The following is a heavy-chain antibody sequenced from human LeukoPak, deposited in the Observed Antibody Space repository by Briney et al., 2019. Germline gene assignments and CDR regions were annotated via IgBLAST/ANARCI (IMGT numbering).Heavy chain of an antibody. D-gene: IGHD3-3*01. CDR2: IYTSGST. J-gene: IGHJ4*02. CDR1: GGSISSGSYY. Sequence: SQTLSLTCTVSGGSISSGSYYWSWIRQPAGKGLEWIGRIYTSGSTNYNPSLKSRVTISVDTSKNQFSLKLSSATAADTAVYYCASMLRFLEWLLSALLLWGQGTLVTVSS. CDR3: ASMLRFLEWLLSALLL. V-gene: IGHV4-61*02.